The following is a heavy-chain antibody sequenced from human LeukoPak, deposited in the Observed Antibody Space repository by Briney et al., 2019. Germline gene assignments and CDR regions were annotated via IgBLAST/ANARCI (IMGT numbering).Heavy chain of an antibody. CDR3: AKDKYYDYVWGSYRGS. D-gene: IGHD3-16*02. J-gene: IGHJ5*02. CDR1: GFTFSSYG. Sequence: PGGSLRLSCAASGFTFSSYGMHWVRQAPGKGLEWVAFIRYDGSNKYYADSVKGRFTISRDNSKNTLYLQMNSLRAEDTAVYYCAKDKYYDYVWGSYRGSWGQGTMVTVSS. V-gene: IGHV3-30*02. CDR2: IRYDGSNK.